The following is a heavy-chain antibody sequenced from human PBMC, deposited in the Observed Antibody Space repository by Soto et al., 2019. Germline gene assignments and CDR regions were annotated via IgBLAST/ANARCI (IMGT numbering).Heavy chain of an antibody. J-gene: IGHJ4*02. Sequence: SETLSITCTVSGGSVTNSSYYGGWIRQSPGKGLEWIGSVYYRGRSYSKSSVKSRATISVDTSKNRFSLSLNSVTASDTAVYFCVSQRTTVPTQAYFDYWGPGALVTVSS. V-gene: IGHV4-39*01. D-gene: IGHD4-17*01. CDR3: VSQRTTVPTQAYFDY. CDR2: VYYRGRS. CDR1: GGSVTNSSYY.